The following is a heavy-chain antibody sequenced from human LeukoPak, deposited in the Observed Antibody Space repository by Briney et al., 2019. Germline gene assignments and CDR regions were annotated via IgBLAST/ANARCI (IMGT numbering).Heavy chain of an antibody. CDR1: GGSISSSNW. J-gene: IGHJ4*02. V-gene: IGHV4-4*02. Sequence: PSETLSLTCAVSGGSISSSNWWSWVRQPPGKGLEWIGEIYHSGSTNYNPSLKSRVTISVDTSKNQFSLKLSSVTAADTAVYYCARERGDGSGSYHEGHWGQGTLATVSS. D-gene: IGHD3-10*01. CDR2: IYHSGST. CDR3: ARERGDGSGSYHEGH.